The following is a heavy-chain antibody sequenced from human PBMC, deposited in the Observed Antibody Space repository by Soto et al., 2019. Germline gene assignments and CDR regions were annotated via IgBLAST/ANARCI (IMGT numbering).Heavy chain of an antibody. CDR3: ARGLVVVTAPQAGYYYYGMDV. D-gene: IGHD2-21*02. CDR1: GGSISSGGYY. Sequence: SETLSLTCTVSGGSISSGGYYWSWIRQHPGKGLEWIGYIYYSGSTYYNPSLKSRVTISVDTSKNQFSLKLSSVTAADTAVYYCARGLVVVTAPQAGYYYYGMDVWGQGTTVTVSS. V-gene: IGHV4-31*03. J-gene: IGHJ6*02. CDR2: IYYSGST.